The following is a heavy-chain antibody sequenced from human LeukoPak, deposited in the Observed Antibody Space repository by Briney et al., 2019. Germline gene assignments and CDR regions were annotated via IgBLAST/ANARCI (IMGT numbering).Heavy chain of an antibody. D-gene: IGHD2-2*01. CDR2: IYYSGST. V-gene: IGHV4-30-4*08. CDR3: ARDQVCSSTSCYFGYYYYMDV. CDR1: GGSISSGDYY. J-gene: IGHJ6*03. Sequence: SQTLPLTCTVSGGSISSGDYYWSWIRQPPGKGLEWIGYIYYSGSTYYNPSLKSRVTISVDTSKNQFSLKLSSVTAADTAAYYCARDQVCSSTSCYFGYYYYMDVWGKGTTVTVSS.